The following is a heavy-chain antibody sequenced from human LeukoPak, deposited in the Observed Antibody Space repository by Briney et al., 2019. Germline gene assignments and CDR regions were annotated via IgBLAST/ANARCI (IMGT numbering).Heavy chain of an antibody. J-gene: IGHJ3*02. CDR3: ARDLTYYYDSSEDAFDI. D-gene: IGHD3-22*01. Sequence: GASVKVSCKASGYTFTGYYMHWVRQAPGQGLEWMGWINTNTGNPTYAQGFTGRFVFSLDTSVSTAYLQISSLKAEDTAVYYCARDLTYYYDSSEDAFDIWGQGTMVTVSS. CDR1: GYTFTGYY. CDR2: INTNTGNP. V-gene: IGHV7-4-1*02.